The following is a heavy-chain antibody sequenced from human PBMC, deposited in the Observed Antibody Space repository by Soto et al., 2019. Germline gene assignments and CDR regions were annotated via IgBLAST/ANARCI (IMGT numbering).Heavy chain of an antibody. CDR2: ISSSGTTI. V-gene: IGHV3-11*01. J-gene: IGHJ6*03. Sequence: GGSLRLSCAASGFTFSDYYMSWICQAPGKGLEWISYISSSGTTIYYADSVKGRFTISRDNAKDSLYLQMNSLRAEDTAVYYCARHLRYYGSGISHYYYYMDVWGKGTTVTVSS. CDR1: GFTFSDYY. D-gene: IGHD3-10*01. CDR3: ARHLRYYGSGISHYYYYMDV.